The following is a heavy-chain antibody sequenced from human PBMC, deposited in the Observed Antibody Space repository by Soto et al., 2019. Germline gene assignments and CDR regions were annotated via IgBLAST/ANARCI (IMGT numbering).Heavy chain of an antibody. CDR3: LRGQGKERSRFLPH. CDR2: IHYSGAT. CDR1: DDSMRSGGYY. V-gene: IGHV4-31*01. J-gene: IGHJ4*02. D-gene: IGHD2-15*01. Sequence: QLRLQESGPGLVEPSQTLSLICSVSDDSMRSGGYYWTWIRQLPGKGLQWIGFIHYSGATLYSPFLKSPVFLSMPVANKQFSLGLGPGTAGGPALYLWLRGQGKERSRFLPHLGQGNPVTVSS.